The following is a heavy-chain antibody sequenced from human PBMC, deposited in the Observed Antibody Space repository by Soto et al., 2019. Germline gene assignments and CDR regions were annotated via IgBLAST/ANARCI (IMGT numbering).Heavy chain of an antibody. V-gene: IGHV1-69*01. CDR2: IMAVFGSA. CDR3: ATSRGFYEAMEV. CDR1: GGSFRSYA. D-gene: IGHD3-16*01. J-gene: IGHJ6*03. Sequence: QVQLGQSGAEVKKPGSSVKVSCKSSGGSFRSYAISWVRQAPGQGLEWMGSIMAVFGSATYAQRFQGRVIITADESTTTSYLELSGLQPGDAAVYFCATSRGFYEAMEVW.